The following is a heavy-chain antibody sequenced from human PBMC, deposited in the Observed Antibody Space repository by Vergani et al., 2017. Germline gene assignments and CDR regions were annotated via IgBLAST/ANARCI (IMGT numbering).Heavy chain of an antibody. CDR1: GFTFSSYW. D-gene: IGHD2-8*01. Sequence: EVQLVESGGGLVQPGGSLRLSCAASGFTFSSYWMSWVRQAPGKGLEWVAKIKQDGSEKYYVDTVRGRFTITRDNAKNSLYLQMNSLRAEDTAVYYCARKGMVYAMGCMDVWGQGTTVTVSS. CDR3: ARKGMVYAMGCMDV. V-gene: IGHV3-7*03. J-gene: IGHJ6*02. CDR2: IKQDGSEK.